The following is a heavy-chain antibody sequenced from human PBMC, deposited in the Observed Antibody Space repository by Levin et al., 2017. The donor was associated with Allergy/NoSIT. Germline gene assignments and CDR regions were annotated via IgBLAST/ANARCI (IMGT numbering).Heavy chain of an antibody. V-gene: IGHV3-21*01. Sequence: GESLKISCAASGFTFSSYSMNWDRQAPGKGLEWVSSISSSSSYIYYADSVKGRFTISRDNAKNSPYLQMNSLRAEDTAVYYCARDPLADFWSGYPPAVYYYGMDVWGQGTTVTVSS. CDR3: ARDPLADFWSGYPPAVYYYGMDV. J-gene: IGHJ6*02. CDR1: GFTFSSYS. CDR2: ISSSSSYI. D-gene: IGHD3-3*01.